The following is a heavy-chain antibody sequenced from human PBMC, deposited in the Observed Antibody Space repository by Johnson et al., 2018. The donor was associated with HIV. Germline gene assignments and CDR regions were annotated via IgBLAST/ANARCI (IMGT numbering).Heavy chain of an antibody. V-gene: IGHV3-49*04. CDR3: KATGYGDGFDS. Sequence: EVQLVESGGGLVQPGRSLRLSCTASGFTFGDYAMSWVRQAPGKGLEWVGFIRSKAYGGTTEYAASVKGRFTISRDDSKNIAFLQMNSLKTEDTAVYYCKATGYGDGFDSWGQGTMVTVSS. CDR1: GFTFGDYA. CDR2: IRSKAYGGTT. J-gene: IGHJ3*02. D-gene: IGHD1-26*01.